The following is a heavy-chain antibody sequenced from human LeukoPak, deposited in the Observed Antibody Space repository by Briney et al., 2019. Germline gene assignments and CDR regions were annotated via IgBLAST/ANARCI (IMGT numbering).Heavy chain of an antibody. CDR2: IIPIFGTA. CDR1: GGTFSSYA. D-gene: IGHD6-13*01. J-gene: IGHJ4*02. V-gene: IGHV1-69*13. CDR3: ARESLGSSWYRLSFDY. Sequence: GASVKVSCKASGGTFSSYAISWVRQAPGQGLEWMGGIIPIFGTANYAQKFQGRVTIIADESTSTAYMELSSLRSEDTAVYYCARESLGSSWYRLSFDYWGQGTLVTVSS.